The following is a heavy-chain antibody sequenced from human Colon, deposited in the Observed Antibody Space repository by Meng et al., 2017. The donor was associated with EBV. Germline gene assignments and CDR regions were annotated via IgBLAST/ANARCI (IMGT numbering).Heavy chain of an antibody. D-gene: IGHD2-21*02. CDR3: ARGPYCGGDCYWFDP. Sequence: HLPRQQPDSGLVPPSHSLSLTCAVSGDSISSGDYSWSWIRQPPGQGLEWIGYIYHGGTTYNTSLKSRVTISVDNSKNQFSLRLTSVTAADTAVYYCARGPYCGGDCYWFDPWGQGTLVTVSS. CDR1: GDSISSGDYS. J-gene: IGHJ5*02. CDR2: IYHGGTT. V-gene: IGHV4-30-2*01.